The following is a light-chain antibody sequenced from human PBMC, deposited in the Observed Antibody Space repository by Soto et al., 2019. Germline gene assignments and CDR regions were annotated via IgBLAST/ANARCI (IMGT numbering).Light chain of an antibody. J-gene: IGLJ1*01. Sequence: QSVLTQSSSASGSLGSSVKVTCTLSSGHSKSIIAWHQQRPGKAPRLLMKLEGXXXXXXXXXXXXXFSGSSSGADRFLTXXXLQFEXXXDYYCETWDSNTRVFGTGTKLTVL. CDR3: ETWDSNTRV. V-gene: IGLV4-60*02. CDR1: SGHSKSI. CDR2: LEGXXXX.